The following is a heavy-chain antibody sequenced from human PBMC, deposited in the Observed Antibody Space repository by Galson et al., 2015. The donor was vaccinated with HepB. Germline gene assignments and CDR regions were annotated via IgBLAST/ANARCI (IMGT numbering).Heavy chain of an antibody. Sequence: SVKVSCKASGYTFTSHAMHWVRQAPGQRLEWMGWINAGNGNTKYSQKFRGRVTLTWDTSASTAYLELSSLRSEDTAVYYCARGTVVVPAAPYNWFDPWGQGTLVTVSS. J-gene: IGHJ5*02. CDR3: ARGTVVVPAAPYNWFDP. V-gene: IGHV1-3*01. CDR2: INAGNGNT. D-gene: IGHD2-2*01. CDR1: GYTFTSHA.